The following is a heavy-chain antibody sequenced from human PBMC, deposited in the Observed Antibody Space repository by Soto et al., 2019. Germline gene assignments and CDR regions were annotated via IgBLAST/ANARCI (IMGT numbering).Heavy chain of an antibody. Sequence: GGSLRLSCASSGFTFSSYSMNWVRQAPGKGLEWVSSISSSSSYIYYADSVKGRFTISRDNAKNSLYLQMNSLRAEDTAVYYCARDLWSSSWYENWFDPWGQGTLVTVSS. CDR3: ARDLWSSSWYENWFDP. V-gene: IGHV3-21*01. CDR1: GFTFSSYS. CDR2: ISSSSSYI. J-gene: IGHJ5*02. D-gene: IGHD6-13*01.